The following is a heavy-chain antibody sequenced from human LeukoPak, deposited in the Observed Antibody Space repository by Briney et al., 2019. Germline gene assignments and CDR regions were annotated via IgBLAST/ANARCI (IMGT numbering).Heavy chain of an antibody. D-gene: IGHD3-10*01. CDR1: GFTFSSYT. J-gene: IGHJ4*02. CDR2: ISSSSSTM. V-gene: IGHV3-48*01. CDR3: AKVDGSYGSGSWPVFDY. Sequence: GGSLRLSCAASGFTFSSYTMNWVRQAPGKGLEWVSYISSSSSTMYYADSVKGRFTISRDNAKNSLYLQMNGLRAEDTAVYYCAKVDGSYGSGSWPVFDYWGQGTLVTVSS.